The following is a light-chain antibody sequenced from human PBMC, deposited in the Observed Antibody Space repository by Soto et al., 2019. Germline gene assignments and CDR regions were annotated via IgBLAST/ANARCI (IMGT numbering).Light chain of an antibody. Sequence: EIVLTQSPATLSLSPGERATLSCRASQSVSSYLAWYQQKPGQAPRLLIYDASNRATVILARFSGSGSWTDFTLTISSLEAEDFAVYYCQQRSNCPDMTFGPGTKVDIK. CDR3: QQRSNCPDMT. J-gene: IGKJ3*01. V-gene: IGKV3-11*01. CDR2: DAS. CDR1: QSVSSY.